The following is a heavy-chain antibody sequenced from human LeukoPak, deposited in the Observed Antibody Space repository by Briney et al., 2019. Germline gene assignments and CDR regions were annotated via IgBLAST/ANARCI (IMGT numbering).Heavy chain of an antibody. CDR3: ARLSSSGRAVMDF. V-gene: IGHV5-51*01. D-gene: IGHD6-19*01. Sequence: GESLKISCKGSGYSFTTYWIGWVRQMPGKGLEWMGIIYPGDSDTRYSPSFQGQVTISADKSISTAYLQWSSLRASDTAMYSCARLSSSGRAVMDFWGQGTLVTVSS. J-gene: IGHJ4*02. CDR2: IYPGDSDT. CDR1: GYSFTTYW.